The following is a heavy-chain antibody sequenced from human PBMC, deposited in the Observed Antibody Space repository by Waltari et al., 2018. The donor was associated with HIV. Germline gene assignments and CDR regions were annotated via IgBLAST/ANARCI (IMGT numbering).Heavy chain of an antibody. Sequence: EVRLEESGGGVVPPGRSLRLTCLTSGFQFQQYALSWIRQAPGKAPEWGGFVRSHSYGGNSDYRASVIGRFIISREDSQNAVFLDMASLKTEDTGVYYWFRDSLPKCAAGSCYRKWGQGT. V-gene: IGHV3-49*03. CDR1: GFQFQQYA. CDR3: FRDSLPKCAAGSCYRK. J-gene: IGHJ1*01. CDR2: VRSHSYGGNS. D-gene: IGHD3-16*02.